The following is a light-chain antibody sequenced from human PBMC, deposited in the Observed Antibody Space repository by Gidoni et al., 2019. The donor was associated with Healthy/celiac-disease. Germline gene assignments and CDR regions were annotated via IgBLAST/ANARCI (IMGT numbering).Light chain of an antibody. CDR3: LQDYNYPWT. J-gene: IGKJ1*01. V-gene: IGKV1-6*01. CDR2: AAS. CDR1: QGIRND. Sequence: AIQMTQSPSSLSASVGDRFTITCRASQGIRNDLGWYQQKTGKAHKLLIYAASSLQSGVPSRFSGSGSGTDFTLTISSLQPEDFATYYCLQDYNYPWTFGQGTKVEIK.